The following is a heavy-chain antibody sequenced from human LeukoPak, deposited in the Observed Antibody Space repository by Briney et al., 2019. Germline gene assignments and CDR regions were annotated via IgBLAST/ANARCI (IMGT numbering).Heavy chain of an antibody. Sequence: ASVKVSCRASGYTFTDYYIHWVRQAPGQGLEWMGWINPDNGGTNYAQKFQGRVTMTRDTSIRAVYMDLSRLRSDDTAVFYCTREARVGNWFDPWGQGTQVTVSS. CDR3: TREARVGNWFDP. CDR2: INPDNGGT. V-gene: IGHV1-2*02. D-gene: IGHD2-2*01. J-gene: IGHJ5*02. CDR1: GYTFTDYY.